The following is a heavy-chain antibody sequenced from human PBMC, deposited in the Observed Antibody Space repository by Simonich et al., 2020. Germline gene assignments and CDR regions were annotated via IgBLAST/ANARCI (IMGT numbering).Heavy chain of an antibody. CDR1: GFTFSSYW. Sequence: EVQLVESGGGLVQPGGSLRLSCAASGFTFSSYWMSWVRQAPGKGLEWVAKIKQDGSEKYYVDSVKGRFTISRDNAKNSLYLQMNSLRAEDTAVYYCAREGIAARDAFDIWGQGTMVTVSS. J-gene: IGHJ3*02. CDR3: AREGIAARDAFDI. D-gene: IGHD6-6*01. CDR2: IKQDGSEK. V-gene: IGHV3-7*01.